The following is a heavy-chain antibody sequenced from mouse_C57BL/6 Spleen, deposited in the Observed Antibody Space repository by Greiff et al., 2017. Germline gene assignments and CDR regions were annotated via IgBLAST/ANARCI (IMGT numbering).Heavy chain of an antibody. D-gene: IGHD2-2*01. J-gene: IGHJ3*01. CDR2: INPNNGGT. CDR1: GYTFTDYN. CDR3: ARDGYGAWFAY. Sequence: EVQLQESGPELVKPGASVKMSCKASGYTFTDYNMHWVKQSHGKSLEWIGYINPNNGGTSYNQKFKGKDTLTVNKSSSTAYMELRSLTSEDSAVYYCARDGYGAWFAYWGQGTLVTVSA. V-gene: IGHV1-22*01.